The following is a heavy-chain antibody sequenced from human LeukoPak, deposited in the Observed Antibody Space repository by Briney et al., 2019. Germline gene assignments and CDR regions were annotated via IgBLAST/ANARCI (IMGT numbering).Heavy chain of an antibody. CDR3: ASAPSGYDFWSGYKDY. D-gene: IGHD3-3*01. CDR1: GGSISSYY. CDR2: IYCSGST. J-gene: IGHJ4*02. V-gene: IGHV4-59*08. Sequence: SETLSLTCTVSGGSISSYYWSWIRQPPGKGLEWIGYIYCSGSTNYNPSLKSRVTISVDTSKNQFSLKLSSVTAADTAVYYCASAPSGYDFWSGYKDYWGQGTLVTVSS.